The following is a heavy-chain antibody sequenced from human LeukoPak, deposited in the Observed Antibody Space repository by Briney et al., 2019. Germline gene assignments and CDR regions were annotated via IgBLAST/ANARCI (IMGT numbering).Heavy chain of an antibody. CDR3: AREGGIAAAVLYYFDY. V-gene: IGHV4-34*01. CDR2: INHSGST. Sequence: SETQSLTCAVSGGSFSGYYWSWIRQPPGKGLEWIGEINHSGSTNYNPSLKSRVTISVDTSKNQFSLKLSSVTAADTAVYYCAREGGIAAAVLYYFDYWGQGTLVTVSS. D-gene: IGHD6-13*01. CDR1: GGSFSGYY. J-gene: IGHJ4*02.